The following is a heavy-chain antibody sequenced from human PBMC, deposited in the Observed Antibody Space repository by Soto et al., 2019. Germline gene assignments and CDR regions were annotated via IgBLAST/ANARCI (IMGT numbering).Heavy chain of an antibody. CDR1: GGSISSYY. J-gene: IGHJ4*02. V-gene: IGHV4-59*01. CDR2: IYYSGST. D-gene: IGHD2-2*01. Sequence: PSETLSLTCTVSGGSISSYYWSWIRQPPGKGLEWIWYIYYSGSTNYNPSLKSRVTISVDTSKNQFSLKLSSVTAADTAVYYCARGYQLHYWGQGTLVTISS. CDR3: ARGYQLHY.